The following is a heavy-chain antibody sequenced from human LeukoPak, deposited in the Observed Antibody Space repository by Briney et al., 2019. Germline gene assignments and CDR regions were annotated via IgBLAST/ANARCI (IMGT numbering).Heavy chain of an antibody. V-gene: IGHV3-7*04. CDR1: GFTFTYFW. CDR3: VWGHYGDY. J-gene: IGHJ4*02. CDR2: IKNDGSQK. Sequence: PGGSLRLSCAASGFTFTYFWMTWVRQAPGKGLEWVANIKNDGSQKYYADSVEGRFTISGDNAKHLLYLQMHGLRADDTAVYYCVWGHYGDYTGQGTLVTVSS.